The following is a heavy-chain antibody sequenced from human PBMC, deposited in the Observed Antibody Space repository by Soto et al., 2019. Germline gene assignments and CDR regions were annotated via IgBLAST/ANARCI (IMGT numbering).Heavy chain of an antibody. Sequence: EVQLVESGGGLVQPGGSLRLSCAASGFTFSSYSMNWVRQAPGKGLEWVSYISSSSSTIYYAYSVKGRFTISRDNAKNSLYLQMNSLRDEGTAVYYCARELAGTFYYYYYGMDVWGQGTTVTVSS. CDR1: GFTFSSYS. V-gene: IGHV3-48*02. CDR3: ARELAGTFYYYYYGMDV. J-gene: IGHJ6*02. D-gene: IGHD6-13*01. CDR2: ISSSSSTI.